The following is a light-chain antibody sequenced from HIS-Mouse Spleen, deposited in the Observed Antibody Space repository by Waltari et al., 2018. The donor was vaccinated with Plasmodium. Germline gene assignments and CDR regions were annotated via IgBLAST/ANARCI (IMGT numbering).Light chain of an antibody. V-gene: IGLV2-14*03. J-gene: IGLJ1*01. Sequence: QSALTQPASVSGSPGQSITISCTGTSSDVGGYNYVSWYQHHPGKAPTLMIYDVSNRPSGVSNRFSGSKSGNTASLTISGLQAEDEADYYCSSYTSSRGYVFGTGTKVTVL. CDR2: DVS. CDR1: SSDVGGYNY. CDR3: SSYTSSRGYV.